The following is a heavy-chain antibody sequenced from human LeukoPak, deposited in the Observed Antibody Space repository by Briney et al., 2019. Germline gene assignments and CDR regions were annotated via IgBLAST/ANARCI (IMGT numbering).Heavy chain of an antibody. CDR1: GFTFSSYA. D-gene: IGHD1-26*01. CDR3: AKSNSGRKDYFDY. CDR2: ISGSGGST. V-gene: IGHV3-23*01. Sequence: TGGSPRLSCAASGFTFSSYAMSWVRQAPGKGLEWVSAISGSGGSTYYADSVKGRFTISRDNSKNTLYLQMNSLRAEDTAVYYCAKSNSGRKDYFDYWGQGTLVTVSS. J-gene: IGHJ4*02.